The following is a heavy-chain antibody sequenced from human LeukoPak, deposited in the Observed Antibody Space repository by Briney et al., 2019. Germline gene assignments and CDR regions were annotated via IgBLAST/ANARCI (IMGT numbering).Heavy chain of an antibody. Sequence: GGSLRLPCAASGFTFSSYWMSWVRQAPGKGLEWVANIKQDGSEKYYVDSVKGRFTISRDNAKNSLYLQMNSLRAEDTAVYYCARSIAARYFDYWGQGTLVTVSS. D-gene: IGHD6-6*01. CDR3: ARSIAARYFDY. V-gene: IGHV3-7*01. CDR2: IKQDGSEK. J-gene: IGHJ4*02. CDR1: GFTFSSYW.